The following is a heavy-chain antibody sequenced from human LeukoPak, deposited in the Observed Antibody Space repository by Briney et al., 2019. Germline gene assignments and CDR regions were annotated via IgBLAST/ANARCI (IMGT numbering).Heavy chain of an antibody. D-gene: IGHD4-23*01. V-gene: IGHV3-21*01. Sequence: PGGSLRLSCAASGFTFTSYSMNWVRQAPGKGLEWVSSISSSSSYIYYADSVKGRFTISRDNAKNSLYLQMNSLRAGDTAVYYCAKDVATVVTQWGQGTLVTVSS. J-gene: IGHJ4*02. CDR1: GFTFTSYS. CDR3: AKDVATVVTQ. CDR2: ISSSSSYI.